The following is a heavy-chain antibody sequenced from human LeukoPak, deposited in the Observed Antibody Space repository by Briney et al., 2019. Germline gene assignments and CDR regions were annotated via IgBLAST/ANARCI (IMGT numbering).Heavy chain of an antibody. CDR2: INPNSGGT. J-gene: IGHJ4*02. CDR3: ARARIREIVGATYFDY. CDR1: GYTFTGYY. V-gene: IGHV1-2*02. Sequence: ASVKVSCKASGYTFTGYYMHWVRQAPGQGLEWMGWINPNSGGTNYAQKFQGRVTMTRDTSISTAYMELSRLRSDDMAVYYCARARIREIVGATYFDYWGQGTLVTVSS. D-gene: IGHD1-26*01.